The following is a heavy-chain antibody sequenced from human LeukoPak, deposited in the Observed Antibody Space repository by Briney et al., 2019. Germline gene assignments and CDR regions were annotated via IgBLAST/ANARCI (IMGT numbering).Heavy chain of an antibody. D-gene: IGHD3-22*01. J-gene: IGHJ4*02. Sequence: PGASLRLSCAASGFTFSSYAMSWARPSPGEGLEWVSAISGSGGSTYYAGSVKGRFTISRDNSKNTLYLQMNSLRAEDTAVYYCAKDPRRITMIVVVIPYFDYWGQGTLVTVSS. V-gene: IGHV3-23*01. CDR2: ISGSGGST. CDR3: AKDPRRITMIVVVIPYFDY. CDR1: GFTFSSYA.